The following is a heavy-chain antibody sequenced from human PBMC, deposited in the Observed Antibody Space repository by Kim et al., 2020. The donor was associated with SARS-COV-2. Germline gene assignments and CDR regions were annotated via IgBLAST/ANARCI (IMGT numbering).Heavy chain of an antibody. CDR1: GYTFTSYA. Sequence: ASVKVSCKASGYTFTSYAMNWVRQAPGQGLEWMGWINTNTGNPTYAQGFTGRFVFSLDTSVSTAYLQISSLKAEDTAVYYCARFGQQLVPFLVGYYYYGMDVWGQGTTVTVSS. CDR2: INTNTGNP. CDR3: ARFGQQLVPFLVGYYYYGMDV. V-gene: IGHV7-4-1*02. J-gene: IGHJ6*02. D-gene: IGHD6-13*01.